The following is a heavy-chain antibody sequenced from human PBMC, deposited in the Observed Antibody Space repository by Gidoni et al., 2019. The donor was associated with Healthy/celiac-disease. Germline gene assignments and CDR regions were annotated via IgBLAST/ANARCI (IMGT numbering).Heavy chain of an antibody. Sequence: QLQLQESGPGLVKPSETLSLPCTVSGGSISSSRYYWGWIRQPPGQGLEWIGSIYYSGSTYYNPSLKSRVTISVDTSKNQFSLKLSSVTAADTAVYYCASGYSSSCSGYWGQGTLVTVSS. D-gene: IGHD6-13*01. CDR3: ASGYSSSCSGY. J-gene: IGHJ4*02. CDR1: GGSISSSRYY. CDR2: IYYSGST. V-gene: IGHV4-39*07.